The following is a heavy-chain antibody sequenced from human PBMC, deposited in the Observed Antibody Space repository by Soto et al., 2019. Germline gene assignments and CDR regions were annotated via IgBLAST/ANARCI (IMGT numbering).Heavy chain of an antibody. CDR2: MFSSGDT. CDR3: ARHRRFTPVDWSGYSKTCFDF. CDR1: GGSINSGRNF. J-gene: IGHJ5*01. V-gene: IGHV4-39*01. Sequence: SETLSLTCAVSGGSINSGRNFWGWIRQPPGKGLEWIGSMFSSGDTYYNPSLMNRVTISSDTSKNQFSLKVNSVTAADTAVHYCARHRRFTPVDWSGYSKTCFDFRGQAILVTVSS. D-gene: IGHD3-3*01.